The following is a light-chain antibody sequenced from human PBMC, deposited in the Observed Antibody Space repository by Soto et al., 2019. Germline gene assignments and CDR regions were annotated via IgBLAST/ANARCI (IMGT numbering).Light chain of an antibody. CDR2: DAS. J-gene: IGKJ4*01. Sequence: IVLTQSPATLSLSPGERATLSCRASQSVSTYLAWYQQKGGQAPRLLIYDASSRATGIPARFSGSGSGTDFTLTISNLEPEDFAVYYCQQRIDWPTFGGGTTVEIK. CDR3: QQRIDWPT. CDR1: QSVSTY. V-gene: IGKV3-11*01.